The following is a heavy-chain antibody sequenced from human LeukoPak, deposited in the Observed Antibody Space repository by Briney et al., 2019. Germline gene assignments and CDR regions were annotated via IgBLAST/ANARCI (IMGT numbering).Heavy chain of an antibody. CDR2: IHPSGDRT. CDR1: GYTLTNHY. CDR3: ARVPEAGYNPDY. V-gene: IGHV1-46*01. J-gene: IGHJ4*02. D-gene: IGHD5-24*01. Sequence: ASVKVSCKVSGYTLTNHYMYWVRQAPGQGLEWMGIIHPSGDRTSYAQKFQGRVTMTSDTSTSTVYMELSSLRSEDTAVYYCARVPEAGYNPDYWGQGTLVTVSA.